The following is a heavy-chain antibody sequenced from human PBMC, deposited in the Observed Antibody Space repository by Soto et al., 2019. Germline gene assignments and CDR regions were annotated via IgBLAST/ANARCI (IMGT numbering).Heavy chain of an antibody. CDR1: GGSFSGYY. CDR3: ARGPPHYDILTGYSTYYFDY. V-gene: IGHV4-34*01. Sequence: PSETLSLTCAVYGGSFSGYYWSWIRQPPGKGLEWIGEINHSGSTNYNPSLKSRVTISVDTSKNQFSLKLSSVTAADTAVYYCARGPPHYDILTGYSTYYFDYWGQGTLVTVSS. J-gene: IGHJ4*02. CDR2: INHSGST. D-gene: IGHD3-9*01.